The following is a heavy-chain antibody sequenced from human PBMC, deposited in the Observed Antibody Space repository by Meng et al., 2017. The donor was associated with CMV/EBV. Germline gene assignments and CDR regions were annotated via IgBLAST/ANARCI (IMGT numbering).Heavy chain of an antibody. J-gene: IGHJ4*02. V-gene: IGHV5-51*01. CDR1: GYSFTSYW. CDR3: ATAPIEMATNGGFFDY. D-gene: IGHD5-24*01. Sequence: GGSLRLSCKGSGYSFTSYWIGWVRQMPGKGLEWMGIIYPGDSDTRYSPSFQGQVTISADKSISTAYLQWSSLKASDTAMYYCATAPIEMATNGGFFDYWGRGTLVTVSS. CDR2: IYPGDSDT.